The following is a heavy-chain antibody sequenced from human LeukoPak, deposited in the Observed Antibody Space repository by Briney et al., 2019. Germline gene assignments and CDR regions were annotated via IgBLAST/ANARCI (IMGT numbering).Heavy chain of an antibody. D-gene: IGHD2-15*01. CDR1: GYTFTNFS. CDR2: IKPSTTRT. Sequence: ASVKVSCKASGYTFTNFSLHWVRQAPGQGLEWMGIIKPSTTRTTYAQNFQGRVTMTSDTSTSTVYMELRSLRSDDTAVYYCARGHCSGGSCFYFVYWGQGTLVTVSS. CDR3: ARGHCSGGSCFYFVY. V-gene: IGHV1-46*01. J-gene: IGHJ4*02.